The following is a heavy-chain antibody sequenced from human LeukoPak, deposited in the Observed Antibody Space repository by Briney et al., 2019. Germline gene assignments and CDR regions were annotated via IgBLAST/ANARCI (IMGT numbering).Heavy chain of an antibody. CDR2: ISGGGSPT. Sequence: GGSLRLSCAASGFTFSNYAMSWVRQAPGKGLEWVSTISGGGSPTYSADSVKGRFTISRDNSKNTLSLQMNSLRAEDTAVYYCARDLDDYNGLPPFFQHWGQGTLVTVSS. J-gene: IGHJ1*01. CDR1: GFTFSNYA. CDR3: ARDLDDYNGLPPFFQH. V-gene: IGHV3-23*01. D-gene: IGHD5-24*01.